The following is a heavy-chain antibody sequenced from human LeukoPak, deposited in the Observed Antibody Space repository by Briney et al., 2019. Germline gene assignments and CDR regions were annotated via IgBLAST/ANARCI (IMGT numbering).Heavy chain of an antibody. D-gene: IGHD4-23*01. CDR3: ARIAVVNAFDI. CDR2: INPSGGST. V-gene: IGHV1-46*01. CDR1: GYTSTSYY. Sequence: ASVTVSCKASGYTSTSYYVHWVRQAPGQGLEWMGIINPSGGSTSYAQKFQGRVTMTRDTSTSTVYMELSSLRSEDTAVYYCARIAVVNAFDIWGQGTMVTVSS. J-gene: IGHJ3*02.